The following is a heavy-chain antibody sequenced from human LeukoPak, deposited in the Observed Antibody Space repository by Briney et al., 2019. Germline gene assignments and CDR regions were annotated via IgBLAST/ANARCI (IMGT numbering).Heavy chain of an antibody. CDR1: GFTFRSYA. CDR3: ARAQGAVAGTLFDY. Sequence: GRSLRLSCAASGFTFRSYAMHWVRQAPGKGLAWVAVISYDGSNKYYADSVKGRFTISRDNSKNTPYLQMNSRRAEDTAVYYCARAQGAVAGTLFDYWGQGTLVTVSS. D-gene: IGHD6-19*01. J-gene: IGHJ4*02. V-gene: IGHV3-30*04. CDR2: ISYDGSNK.